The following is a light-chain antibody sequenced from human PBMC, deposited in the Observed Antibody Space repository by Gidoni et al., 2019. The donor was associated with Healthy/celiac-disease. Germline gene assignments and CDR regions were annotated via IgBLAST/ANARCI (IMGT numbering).Light chain of an antibody. Sequence: EIVMTQSPATLSVSPGERATLSCSASQSVSSNLAWYQQKPGQAPRLLIYGASTRATGIPARFSGSGSVTEFTLTISSLQSEDFAVYYCHQYNNWPPLFGGGTKVEIK. CDR3: HQYNNWPPL. CDR2: GAS. J-gene: IGKJ4*01. V-gene: IGKV3-15*01. CDR1: QSVSSN.